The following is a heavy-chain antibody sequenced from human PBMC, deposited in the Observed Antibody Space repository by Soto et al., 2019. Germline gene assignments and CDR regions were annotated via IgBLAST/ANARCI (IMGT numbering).Heavy chain of an antibody. Sequence: QVQLGQSGAEVKKPGDSVKVSCKASGYTFTSYYMHWVRHAPGQGLECMRIINTSGGSTSYAQKFQGRVTMTRATSTSTVYMELSSSRSEDTSVYYCARGLTIFGVVILPSPFDYWGQGTLATVSA. CDR3: ARGLTIFGVVILPSPFDY. CDR2: INTSGGST. J-gene: IGHJ4*02. D-gene: IGHD3-3*01. CDR1: GYTFTSYY. V-gene: IGHV1-46*01.